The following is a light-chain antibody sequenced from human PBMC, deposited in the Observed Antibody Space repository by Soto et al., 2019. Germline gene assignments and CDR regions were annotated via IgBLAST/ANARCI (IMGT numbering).Light chain of an antibody. CDR2: WAS. J-gene: IGKJ4*01. V-gene: IGKV4-1*01. Sequence: IVMTQSPDSLAGSLGERATINCKSSQSVLFNSKNKNYLAWYQQKPGQPPKLLIYWASTRESGVPDRFSGSGSGTDFTLTISRMQAEDVAVYYCQQYYNTPLTFGGGTKVDIK. CDR1: QSVLFNSKNKNY. CDR3: QQYYNTPLT.